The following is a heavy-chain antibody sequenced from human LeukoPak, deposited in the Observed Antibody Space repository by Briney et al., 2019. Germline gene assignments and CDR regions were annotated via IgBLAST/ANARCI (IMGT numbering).Heavy chain of an antibody. Sequence: GESLKISCKGSGYSFTSYWIGLVRQMPGKGLEWMGIIYPGDSDTRYSPSFQGQVTISADKSISTAYQQWSSLKASDTAMYYCARLGAYGDHSYYFDYWGQGTLVTVSS. CDR2: IYPGDSDT. CDR3: ARLGAYGDHSYYFDY. V-gene: IGHV5-51*01. CDR1: GYSFTSYW. J-gene: IGHJ4*02. D-gene: IGHD4-17*01.